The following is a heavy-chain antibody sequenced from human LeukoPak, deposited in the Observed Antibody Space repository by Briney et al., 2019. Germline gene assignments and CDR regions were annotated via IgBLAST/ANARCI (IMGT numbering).Heavy chain of an antibody. D-gene: IGHD2-2*02. J-gene: IGHJ4*02. CDR1: GGSISSSSYY. Sequence: PSETLSLTCTVSGGSISSSSYYWGWIRKPPGKGLEWIGSIYYSGSTYYNPSLKSRVTISVDTSKNQFSLKLSSVTAADTAVYYCARDSCSSTSCYSYYFDYWGQGTLVTVSS. CDR3: ARDSCSSTSCYSYYFDY. CDR2: IYYSGST. V-gene: IGHV4-39*07.